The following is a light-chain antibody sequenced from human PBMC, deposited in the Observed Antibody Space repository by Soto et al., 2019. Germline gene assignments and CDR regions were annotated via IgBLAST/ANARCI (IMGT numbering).Light chain of an antibody. CDR3: QQYNNGTPKT. J-gene: IGKJ1*01. CDR1: QSVSSN. V-gene: IGKV3-15*01. CDR2: GAS. Sequence: EIVITQSPSTLSVSPGERATLSCRASQSVSSNLAWYQQKPGQAPRLLIYGASTRATGIPARFSGSGSGTEFTLTISSLQSEDFAVYYCQQYNNGTPKTFGQGTKV.